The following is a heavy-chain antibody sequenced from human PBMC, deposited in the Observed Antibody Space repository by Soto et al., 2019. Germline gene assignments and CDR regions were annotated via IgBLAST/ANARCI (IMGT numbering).Heavy chain of an antibody. CDR2: INAGNGNT. J-gene: IGHJ4*02. D-gene: IGHD6-19*01. Sequence: ASVKVSCKASGYTFTSYGMQWVRQAPGQRLEWMGWINAGNGNTKYSQKFQGRVTITRDTSASTAYTELSSLRSEDTAVYYCARDLGGWTDYWGQGTLVTVSS. V-gene: IGHV1-3*01. CDR1: GYTFTSYG. CDR3: ARDLGGWTDY.